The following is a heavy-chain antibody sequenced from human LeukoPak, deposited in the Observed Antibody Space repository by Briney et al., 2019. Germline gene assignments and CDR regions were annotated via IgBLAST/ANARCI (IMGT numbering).Heavy chain of an antibody. CDR1: GYTLTELS. V-gene: IGHV1-24*01. Sequence: ASVKVSCKVSGYTLTELSMHWVRQAPGKGLEWMGGFDPEDGETIYAQKFQGRVTMTEDTSTDTAYMELSSLRSEDTAVYYCATDPARWLVLNDAFDIWGQGTMVTVSS. CDR2: FDPEDGET. J-gene: IGHJ3*02. D-gene: IGHD6-19*01. CDR3: ATDPARWLVLNDAFDI.